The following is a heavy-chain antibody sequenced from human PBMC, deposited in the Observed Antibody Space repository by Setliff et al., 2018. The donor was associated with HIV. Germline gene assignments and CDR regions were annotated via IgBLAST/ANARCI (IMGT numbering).Heavy chain of an antibody. D-gene: IGHD2-15*01. J-gene: IGHJ5*02. CDR2: IYYGST. V-gene: IGHV4-59*08. CDR3: ARRRCSAASCPDNSWNWLDP. CDR1: GDSISSYY. Sequence: SETLSLTCTVSGDSISSYYWNWIRQPPGKALEWIGYIYYGSTHYNPSFEGRVTISVDTSKNHFSLKLRSVTAADTAMYYCARRRCSAASCPDNSWNWLDPWGQGTPVTVSS.